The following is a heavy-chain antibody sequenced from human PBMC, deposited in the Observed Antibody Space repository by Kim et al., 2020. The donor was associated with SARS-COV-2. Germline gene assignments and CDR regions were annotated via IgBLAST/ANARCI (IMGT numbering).Heavy chain of an antibody. J-gene: IGHJ5*02. D-gene: IGHD3-10*01. CDR1: GFSVRNYN. CDR2: ILAANADV. CDR3: MRDFGSHRYGPSGAA. Sequence: GGSLRLSCEVTGFSVRNYNMNWARQTPGKGLEWIAFILAANADVFYSDSAKGRFTVSRDDAKNSLYLQMSSLRTEDTALYYCMRDFGSHRYGPSGAAWGQGTLVTVSS. V-gene: IGHV3-21*05.